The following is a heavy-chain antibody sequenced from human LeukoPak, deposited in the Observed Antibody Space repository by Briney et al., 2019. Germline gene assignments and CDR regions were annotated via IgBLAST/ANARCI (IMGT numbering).Heavy chain of an antibody. J-gene: IGHJ5*02. CDR3: ASALQWLHPRNWFDP. CDR1: GGSISSSSYY. V-gene: IGHV4-39*07. D-gene: IGHD5-12*01. Sequence: SETLSLTCTVSGGSISSSSYYWGWIRQPPGKGLEWIGSIYYSGSTYYNPSLKSRVTISVDTSKNQFSLKLSSVTAADTAVYYCASALQWLHPRNWFDPWGQGTLVTVPS. CDR2: IYYSGST.